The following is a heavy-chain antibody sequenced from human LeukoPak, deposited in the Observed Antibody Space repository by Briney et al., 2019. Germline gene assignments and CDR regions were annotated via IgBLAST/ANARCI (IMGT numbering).Heavy chain of an antibody. J-gene: IGHJ4*02. D-gene: IGHD6-19*01. Sequence: SSETLSLTCAVYGGSFSGYYWSWIRQPPGKGLEWIGEINHSGSTNYNSSLKSRVTISVDTSKNQFSLKLSSVTAADTAVYYCARDHSSGWYGGTFDYWGQGTLVTVSS. CDR2: INHSGST. CDR3: ARDHSSGWYGGTFDY. V-gene: IGHV4-34*01. CDR1: GGSFSGYY.